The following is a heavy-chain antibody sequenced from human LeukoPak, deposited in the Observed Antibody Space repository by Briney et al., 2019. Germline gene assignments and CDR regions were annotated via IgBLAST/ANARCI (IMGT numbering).Heavy chain of an antibody. CDR1: GFTFSSYA. Sequence: GGSLRLSCAASGFTFSSYAMHWVRQAPGKGLEWVAVISYDGSNKYYADSVKGRFTISRDNFKNTLYLQMNSLGAEDTAVYYCARAEWFDPWGQGTLVTVSS. CDR3: ARAEWFDP. J-gene: IGHJ5*02. V-gene: IGHV3-30*04. CDR2: ISYDGSNK.